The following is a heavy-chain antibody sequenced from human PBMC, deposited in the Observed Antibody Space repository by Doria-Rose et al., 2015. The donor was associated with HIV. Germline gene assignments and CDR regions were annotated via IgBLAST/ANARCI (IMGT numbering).Heavy chain of an antibody. CDR3: ARIKSSRWYHKYYFDF. Sequence: QVTLKESGPVPVKPTETLTLTCTVSGVSLSSPGMGVSWIRQPPGKVLEWLANIFSDDERSYKTSLKSRLTNSRGTSKSQVVLTMTDMDPVDTATYYCARIKSSRWYHKYYFDFWGQGTLVIVSA. CDR1: GVSLSSPGMG. V-gene: IGHV2-26*01. D-gene: IGHD6-13*01. J-gene: IGHJ4*02. CDR2: IFSDDER.